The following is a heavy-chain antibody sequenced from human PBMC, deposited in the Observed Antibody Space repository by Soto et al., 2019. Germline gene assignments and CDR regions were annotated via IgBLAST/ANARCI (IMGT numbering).Heavy chain of an antibody. Sequence: GGSLRLSCAASGLTFSSYGMHWVRQAPGKGLEWVAVIWYDGSNKYYADSVKGRFTISRDNSKNTLYLQMNSLRAEDTAVYYCARSSFDDILTGYYPSDYWGQGTLVTVSS. CDR3: ARSSFDDILTGYYPSDY. V-gene: IGHV3-33*01. J-gene: IGHJ4*02. CDR2: IWYDGSNK. D-gene: IGHD3-9*01. CDR1: GLTFSSYG.